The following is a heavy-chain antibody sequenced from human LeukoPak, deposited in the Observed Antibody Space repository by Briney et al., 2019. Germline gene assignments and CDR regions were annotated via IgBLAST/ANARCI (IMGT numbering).Heavy chain of an antibody. CDR2: ISSSSSYI. CDR1: GFTFSSYS. Sequence: PGRSLRLSCAASGFTFSSYSMNWVRQAPGKGLEWVSSISSSSSYIYYADSVKGRFTISRDNAKNSLYLQMNSLRAEDTAVYYCARDPQDYYGMDVWGKGTTVTVSS. CDR3: ARDPQDYYGMDV. J-gene: IGHJ6*04. V-gene: IGHV3-21*01.